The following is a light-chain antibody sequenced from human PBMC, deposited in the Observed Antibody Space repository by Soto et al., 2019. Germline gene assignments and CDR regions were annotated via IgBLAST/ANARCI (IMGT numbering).Light chain of an antibody. V-gene: IGKV3-15*01. J-gene: IGKJ4*01. Sequence: EIMMTQSPATLSVSPLERTTLXGRASQSVSSNLAWYQQKPGQAPRLLIYGASTRATGIPARFSGSGSGTEFTLTISSLQSEDFAVYYCQQYNNWPLTFGGGTKVDIK. CDR1: QSVSSN. CDR3: QQYNNWPLT. CDR2: GAS.